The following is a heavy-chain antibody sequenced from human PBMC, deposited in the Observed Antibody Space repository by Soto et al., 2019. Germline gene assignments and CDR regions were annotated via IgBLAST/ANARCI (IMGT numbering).Heavy chain of an antibody. CDR1: GFTFSSYW. CDR2: INSDGSST. D-gene: IGHD2-2*01. J-gene: IGHJ4*02. Sequence: PVGSLRLSCAASGFTFSSYWMHWVRQAPGKGLAWVSRINSDGSSTSYADSVKGRFTISRDNAKNTLYLQMNSLRVEDTAVYYCARFPMPRGFDYWGQGTLVTVSS. V-gene: IGHV3-74*01. CDR3: ARFPMPRGFDY.